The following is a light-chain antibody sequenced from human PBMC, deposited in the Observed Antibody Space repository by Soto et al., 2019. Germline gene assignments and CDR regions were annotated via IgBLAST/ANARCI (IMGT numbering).Light chain of an antibody. CDR1: YSNIGIND. J-gene: IGLJ2*01. Sequence: QSVLSQPPSASGTPGQTVTVSCSGTYSNIGINDVHWYRQLSGTAPQILIYDTSQRATGVPDRFSGSRSGTSASLVISGPQTEDEADYHCAAWDDSLNGPAFGGGTKVTVL. CDR3: AAWDDSLNGPA. CDR2: DTS. V-gene: IGLV1-44*01.